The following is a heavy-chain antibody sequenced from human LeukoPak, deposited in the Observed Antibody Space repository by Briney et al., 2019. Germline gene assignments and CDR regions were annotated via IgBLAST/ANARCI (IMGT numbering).Heavy chain of an antibody. CDR3: ARGHLYDYSSTSYYFDY. CDR1: GYSFASYW. CDR2: VYPGDSDT. J-gene: IGHJ4*02. D-gene: IGHD6-13*01. Sequence: GESLKISCKGSGYSFASYWIGWVRQMPGKGLEWMGVVYPGDSDTRYSPSFQGQVTISADKSISTAYLQWSSLKASDTAMYYCARGHLYDYSSTSYYFDYWGQGTLVTVSS. V-gene: IGHV5-51*01.